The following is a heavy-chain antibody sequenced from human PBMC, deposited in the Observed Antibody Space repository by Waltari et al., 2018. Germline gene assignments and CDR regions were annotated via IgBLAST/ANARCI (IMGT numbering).Heavy chain of an antibody. V-gene: IGHV4-34*01. Sequence: QVQPQQWGAGLLKPSETLSLTCAVYGGSFSGYYWSWIRQPPGKGLEWIGEINHSGSTNYHPSLKSRVTISVDTSKNQFSLKLSSVTAADTAVYYCARVGNYYDSSGYYYYWGQGTLVTVSS. CDR1: GGSFSGYY. CDR3: ARVGNYYDSSGYYYY. D-gene: IGHD3-22*01. CDR2: INHSGST. J-gene: IGHJ4*02.